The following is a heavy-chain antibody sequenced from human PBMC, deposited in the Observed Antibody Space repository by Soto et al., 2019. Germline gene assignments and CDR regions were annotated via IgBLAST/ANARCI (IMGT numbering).Heavy chain of an antibody. CDR1: GFTFSSYS. D-gene: IGHD1-1*01. CDR3: AKRLEPDYYYYGMDV. J-gene: IGHJ6*02. Sequence: EVQLVESGGGLVQPGGSLRLSWAASGFTFSSYSMNWVRQAPGKGLEWVSYISSSSSTIYYADSVKGRFTISRDNAKNSLYLQMNSLRDEDTAVYYCAKRLEPDYYYYGMDVWGQGTTVTVAS. CDR2: ISSSSSTI. V-gene: IGHV3-48*02.